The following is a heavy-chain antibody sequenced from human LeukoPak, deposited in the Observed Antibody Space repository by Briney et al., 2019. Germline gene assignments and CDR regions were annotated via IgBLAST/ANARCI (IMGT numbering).Heavy chain of an antibody. J-gene: IGHJ4*02. Sequence: GGSLRLSCAASGFTFSSYWMSWVRQAPGKGLEWVANIKQDGSEKYYVDSVKGQFTISRDNAKNSLYLQMNSLRAEDTAVYYCSRAPKYCSGGSCSLNRFDYWGQGTLVTVSS. CDR3: SRAPKYCSGGSCSLNRFDY. V-gene: IGHV3-7*01. CDR1: GFTFSSYW. D-gene: IGHD2-15*01. CDR2: IKQDGSEK.